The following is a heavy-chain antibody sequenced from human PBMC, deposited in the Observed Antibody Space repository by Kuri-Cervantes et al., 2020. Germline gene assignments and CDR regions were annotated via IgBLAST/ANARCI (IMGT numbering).Heavy chain of an antibody. Sequence: LCLTCAASGFTFVDYAMHWVRQAPGKGLEWVSGISWNSGSIGYADSVKGRFTISRDNAKNSLYLQMNSLRAEDTALYYCAKGLFGSGRGAFDIWGQGTMVTV. D-gene: IGHD3-10*01. CDR1: GFTFVDYA. V-gene: IGHV3-9*01. J-gene: IGHJ3*02. CDR3: AKGLFGSGRGAFDI. CDR2: ISWNSGSI.